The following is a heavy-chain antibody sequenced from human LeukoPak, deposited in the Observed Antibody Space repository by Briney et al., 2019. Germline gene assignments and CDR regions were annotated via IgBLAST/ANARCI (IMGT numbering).Heavy chain of an antibody. CDR1: GGSFTDYF. V-gene: IGHV4-34*01. D-gene: IGHD3-22*01. Sequence: KPSETLSLTCDVFGGSFTDYFWTWIRQSPGKGLEWIGEINDYTGNTNYNPSLNSRVSISLEKSKNQFSLELRSVTAADTAVYYCAGGRIAKIVVVHSFHYGMDVWGQGTTVTVSS. CDR2: INDYTGNT. J-gene: IGHJ6*02. CDR3: AGGRIAKIVVVHSFHYGMDV.